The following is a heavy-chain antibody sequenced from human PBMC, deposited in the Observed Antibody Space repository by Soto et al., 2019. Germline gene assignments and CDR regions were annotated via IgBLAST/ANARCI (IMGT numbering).Heavy chain of an antibody. V-gene: IGHV4-31*03. Sequence: SETLSLTCTVSGGSISSGGYYWSWIRQHPGKGLEWIGYIYYSGSTYYNPSIKSRVTISVDTSKNQFSLKLSSVTAADTAVYYCARALWFDELLSTAYYFDYWVQGSLVTVS. CDR2: IYYSGST. J-gene: IGHJ4*02. D-gene: IGHD3-10*01. CDR1: GGSISSGGYY. CDR3: ARALWFDELLSTAYYFDY.